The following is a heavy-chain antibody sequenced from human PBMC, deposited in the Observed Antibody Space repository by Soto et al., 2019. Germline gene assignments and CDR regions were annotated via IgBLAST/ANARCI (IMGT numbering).Heavy chain of an antibody. CDR1: GYTFTSYA. CDR2: INAGNGNT. CDR3: ARVCSGGSCYPHYYYYYGMDV. V-gene: IGHV1-3*01. Sequence: SAQVSFKASGYTFTSYAMHWVRQAPGQRLEWMGWINAGNGNTKYSQKFQGRVTITRDTSASTAYMELSSLRSEDTAVYYCARVCSGGSCYPHYYYYYGMDVWGQGTTVTVSS. J-gene: IGHJ6*02. D-gene: IGHD2-15*01.